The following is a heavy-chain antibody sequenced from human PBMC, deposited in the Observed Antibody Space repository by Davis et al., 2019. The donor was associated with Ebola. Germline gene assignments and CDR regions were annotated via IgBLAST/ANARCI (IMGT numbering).Heavy chain of an antibody. D-gene: IGHD4-11*01. J-gene: IGHJ6*02. CDR3: AAGYYSNAALYYYYGMDV. CDR2: IVVGSGNT. CDR1: GFTFTSSA. V-gene: IGHV1-58*01. Sequence: AASVKVSCKASGFTFTSSAVQWVRQARGQRLEWIGWIVVGSGNTNYAQKFQERVTITRDMSTSTAYMELSSLRSEDTAVYYCAAGYYSNAALYYYYGMDVWGQGTTVTVSS.